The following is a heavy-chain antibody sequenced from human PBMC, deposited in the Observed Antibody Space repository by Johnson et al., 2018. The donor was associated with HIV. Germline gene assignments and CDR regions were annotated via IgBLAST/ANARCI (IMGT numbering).Heavy chain of an antibody. CDR1: GFTLTTYA. V-gene: IGHV3-30*04. J-gene: IGHJ3*02. D-gene: IGHD6-19*01. CDR3: AGRSSAWYEDAFDI. CDR2: ISYDGSNK. Sequence: QVQLVESRGDMVQPGRSLRLSCAASGFTLTTYAMHWVRQAPGKGLAWLAFISYDGSNKYYADSVNGRFTISRDNSKNTLYLQMNSLRAEDTAIYYCAGRSSAWYEDAFDIWGQGTMVTVSS.